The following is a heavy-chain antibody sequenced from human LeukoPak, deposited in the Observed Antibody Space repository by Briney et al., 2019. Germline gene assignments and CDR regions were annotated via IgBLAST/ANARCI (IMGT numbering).Heavy chain of an antibody. V-gene: IGHV3-21*01. CDR3: ARASQPYCSSTSCHTVPSDY. Sequence: GGSLRLSCAASGFTFSSYSMNWVRQAPGKGLEWVSSISSSSSYIYYADSVKGRFTISRDNAKNSLYLQMNSLRAEDTAVYYCARASQPYCSSTSCHTVPSDYWGQGTLVTVSS. D-gene: IGHD2-2*02. J-gene: IGHJ4*02. CDR2: ISSSSSYI. CDR1: GFTFSSYS.